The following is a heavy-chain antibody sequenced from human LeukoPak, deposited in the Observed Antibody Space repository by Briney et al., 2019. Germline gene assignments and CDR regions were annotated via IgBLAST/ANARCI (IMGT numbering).Heavy chain of an antibody. Sequence: TGGSLRLSCAASGFTFSSYAMSWVRQAPGKGLEWVSVIYSGGSTYYADSVKGRFTISRDNSKNTLYLQMNSLRAEDTAVYYCARGPTYYYDSSGYYYDDYWGQGTLVTVSS. D-gene: IGHD3-22*01. CDR2: IYSGGST. V-gene: IGHV3-53*01. J-gene: IGHJ4*02. CDR1: GFTFSSYA. CDR3: ARGPTYYYDSSGYYYDDY.